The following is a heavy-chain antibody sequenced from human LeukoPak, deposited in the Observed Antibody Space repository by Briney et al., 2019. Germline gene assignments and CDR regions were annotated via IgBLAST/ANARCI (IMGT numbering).Heavy chain of an antibody. D-gene: IGHD2-21*02. CDR2: IKQDGSED. Sequence: GGSLRLSCATSGFTFSSSWMSWVRQAPGKGLECVANIKQDGSEDYYVDSVKGRFTISRDNAKNSLYLQMNSLRAEDTAVYYCARGRGDLDYWGQGTLVTVSS. V-gene: IGHV3-7*04. J-gene: IGHJ4*02. CDR1: GFTFSSSW. CDR3: ARGRGDLDY.